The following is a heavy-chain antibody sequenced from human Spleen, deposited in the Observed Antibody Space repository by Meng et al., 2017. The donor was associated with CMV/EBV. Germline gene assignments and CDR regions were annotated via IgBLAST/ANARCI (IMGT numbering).Heavy chain of an antibody. D-gene: IGHD2/OR15-2a*01. CDR3: VKPYCTSTTCYMGWFDP. CDR2: IKKDGSEK. J-gene: IGHJ5*02. Sequence: LSLTCAASGFIFHDYGMDWVRQAPGKGLEWLANIKKDGSEKYYADSVKGRFIISRDNANNSVFLQMNSLRVEDTAVYYCVKPYCTSTTCYMGWFDPWGQGTLVTVSS. V-gene: IGHV3-7*01. CDR1: GFIFHDYG.